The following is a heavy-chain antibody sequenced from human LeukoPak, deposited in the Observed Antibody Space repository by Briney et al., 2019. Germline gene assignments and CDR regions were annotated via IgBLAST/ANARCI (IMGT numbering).Heavy chain of an antibody. CDR2: TYSGAT. Sequence: GGSLRLSCAASGFTVNSYYMSWVRQAPGKGLEWVSVTYSGATSYADSVKGRFTISTDDSKNTLYLQMNSLRAGDTAVYYCARDQNVWGQGTTVTVSS. J-gene: IGHJ6*01. CDR1: GFTVNSYY. V-gene: IGHV3-53*01. CDR3: ARDQNV.